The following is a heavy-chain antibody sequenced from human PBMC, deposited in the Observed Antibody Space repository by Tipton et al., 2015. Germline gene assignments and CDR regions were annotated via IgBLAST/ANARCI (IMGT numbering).Heavy chain of an antibody. V-gene: IGHV4-59*04. D-gene: IGHD3-9*01. CDR3: ACQDYDSLTRDYQTVDY. J-gene: IGHJ4*02. Sequence: TLSLTCTVSGGSFSGYYWGWFRQPPGKGLEWIGGISHHRNTYYNPPLKSRVTMSRDTPKNQFSLQLPSVTAADTAVYYCACQDYDSLTRDYQTVDYWGQGTLGTASS. CDR2: ISHHRNT. CDR1: GGSFSGYY.